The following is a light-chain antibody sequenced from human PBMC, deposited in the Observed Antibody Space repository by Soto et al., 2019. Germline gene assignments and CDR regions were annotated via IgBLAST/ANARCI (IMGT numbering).Light chain of an antibody. Sequence: ELTQPPSVSVAPGQTARITCGGNNIGRKSVHWYQQKPGQAPRTLIYDTSKKHSWTPARFSGSLLGGKAALTLSGAQPEDEADYYCLLSYSGARPVVFGGGTKLTVL. J-gene: IGLJ2*01. CDR3: LLSYSGARPVV. CDR2: DTS. CDR1: NIGRKSV. V-gene: IGLV7-46*01.